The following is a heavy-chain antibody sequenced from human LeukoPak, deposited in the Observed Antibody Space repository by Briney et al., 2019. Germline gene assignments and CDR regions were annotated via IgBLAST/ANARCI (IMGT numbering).Heavy chain of an antibody. CDR1: GGTFISYA. CDR2: IIPIFGTA. J-gene: IGHJ4*02. D-gene: IGHD6-19*01. Sequence: SVKVSCKASGGTFISYAISWVRQAPGQGLEWMGGIIPIFGTANYAQKFQGRVTITADESTSTAYMELSSLRSEDTAVYYCAVGWPSGGYFDYWGRGTLVTVSS. CDR3: AVGWPSGGYFDY. V-gene: IGHV1-69*01.